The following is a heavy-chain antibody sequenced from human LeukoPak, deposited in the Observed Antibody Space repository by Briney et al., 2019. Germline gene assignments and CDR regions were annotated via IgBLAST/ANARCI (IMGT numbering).Heavy chain of an antibody. CDR3: ARSEHSNGWKWFDP. D-gene: IGHD6-19*01. CDR1: GFTFSSYV. J-gene: IGHJ5*02. Sequence: GGSLRLSCAASGFTFSSYVMNWVRQGPGKGLAWVSSMNVSGGATNYADSVKGRFIISRDNSKDTLYLQMNRLRAEDTAVYYCARSEHSNGWKWFDPGGERTRVTVSS. CDR2: MNVSGGAT. V-gene: IGHV3-23*01.